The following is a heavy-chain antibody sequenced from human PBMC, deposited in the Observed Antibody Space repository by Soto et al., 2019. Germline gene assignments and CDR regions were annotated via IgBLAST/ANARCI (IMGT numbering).Heavy chain of an antibody. D-gene: IGHD6-13*01. CDR2: IDWDDDK. Sequence: SGPTLVNPTQTLTLTCTFSGFSLSTSGMCVSWIRQPPGKALEWLARIDWDDDKYYSTSLKTRLTISKVTSKNQVVLTMTNMDPVDTATYYCARSSIAAAGAGMDVWGQGTTVTVSS. CDR1: GFSLSTSGMC. J-gene: IGHJ6*02. V-gene: IGHV2-70*11. CDR3: ARSSIAAAGAGMDV.